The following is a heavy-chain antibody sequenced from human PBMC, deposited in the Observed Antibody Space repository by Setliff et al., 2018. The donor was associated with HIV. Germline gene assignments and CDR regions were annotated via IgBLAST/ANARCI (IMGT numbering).Heavy chain of an antibody. Sequence: ETLSPTCPVYGGSFSGYYWSWIRQPPGKGLEWIGEINHSGSTNYNPSLKSRVTISVDTSKNQFSLKLSSVTAADTAVFYCARLTTTYYYDSSAYYHPVWGQGTLVTVSS. V-gene: IGHV4-34*01. CDR2: INHSGST. CDR3: ARLTTTYYYDSSAYYHPV. J-gene: IGHJ4*02. CDR1: GGSFSGYY. D-gene: IGHD3-22*01.